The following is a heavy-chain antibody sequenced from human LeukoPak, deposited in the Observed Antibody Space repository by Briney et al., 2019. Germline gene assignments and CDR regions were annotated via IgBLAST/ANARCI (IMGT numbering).Heavy chain of an antibody. CDR2: ISYTGSP. V-gene: IGHV4-59*08. CDR1: GGSISTYY. D-gene: IGHD6-19*01. Sequence: PAETLSLTRTVSGGSISTYYWSWIRHPPGKGLEWLGYISYTGSPTYNPSLKSRLTISIDTPRNNFSLRGSSVTPAHTPLYYSAGHGSDWSFDYWGQGTLVTVSS. CDR3: AGHGSDWSFDY. J-gene: IGHJ4*02.